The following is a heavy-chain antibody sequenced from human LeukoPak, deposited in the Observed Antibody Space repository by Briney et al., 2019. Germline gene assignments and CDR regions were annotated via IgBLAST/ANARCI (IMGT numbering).Heavy chain of an antibody. J-gene: IGHJ3*01. CDR1: GGSISGYF. CDR3: VRETAQYNFGYHAFDL. D-gene: IGHD5-18*01. Sequence: SETLSLTCNVTGGSISGYFWSWIRQPPGRGLEWIGYIYNNETPKYNPSLRSRVTISSDTSKNHLSLKISSVTAADAAVYYCVRETAQYNFGYHAFDLWGQGTMVTVSS. V-gene: IGHV4-59*01. CDR2: IYNNETP.